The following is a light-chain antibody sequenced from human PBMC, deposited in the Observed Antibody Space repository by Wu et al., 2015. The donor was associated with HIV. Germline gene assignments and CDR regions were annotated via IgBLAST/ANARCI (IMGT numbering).Light chain of an antibody. CDR1: QSVSSTY. J-gene: IGKJ2*03. CDR2: GSS. V-gene: IGKV3-20*01. CDR3: QRYGSSPYS. Sequence: EIVLTQSPGTLSLSPGERATLSCRASQSVSSTYLAWYQQKPGQAPRLLIYGSSRRATDIPDRFSGSGSGTDFTLAISRLEPEDFAAYYCQRYGSSPYSFGQGTKLEIK.